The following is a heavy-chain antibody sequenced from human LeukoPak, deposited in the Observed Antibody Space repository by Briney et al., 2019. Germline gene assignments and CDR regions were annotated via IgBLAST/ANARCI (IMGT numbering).Heavy chain of an antibody. CDR1: GYIFSNYG. CDR2: ISAYNGDT. CDR3: ARDPHRVLGYCSGGSCASDY. D-gene: IGHD2-15*01. Sequence: ASVKVSCKASGYIFSNYGMSWVRQAPGQGLEWMGWISAYNGDTFYAQKIQGRVTLTTDTSTSTAYMEVRSLRSDDTAVYYCARDPHRVLGYCSGGSCASDYWGQGTLVTVSS. V-gene: IGHV1-18*01. J-gene: IGHJ4*02.